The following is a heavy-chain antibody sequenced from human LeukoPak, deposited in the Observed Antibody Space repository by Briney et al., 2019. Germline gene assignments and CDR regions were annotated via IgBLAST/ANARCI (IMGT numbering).Heavy chain of an antibody. Sequence: GGSLRLSCVASGFTLSSYAMSWVRQAPGKGLEWVSAISGSGGSTYYADSVKGRFTISRDNSKNTLYLQMNSLRAEDTAVYYCAKGVNYYDSSGYYLHDAFDIWGQGTMVTVSS. J-gene: IGHJ3*02. V-gene: IGHV3-23*01. D-gene: IGHD3-22*01. CDR3: AKGVNYYDSSGYYLHDAFDI. CDR2: ISGSGGST. CDR1: GFTLSSYA.